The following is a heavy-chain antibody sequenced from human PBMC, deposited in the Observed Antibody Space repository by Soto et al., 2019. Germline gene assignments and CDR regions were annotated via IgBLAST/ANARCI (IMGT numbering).Heavy chain of an antibody. J-gene: IGHJ5*02. CDR1: GYTFTSYG. CDR3: VRDASSGYRGWWDP. Sequence: QVQLVQSGTELKKPGASVMVSCKTSGYTFTSYGISWVRQAPGQGPEWMGLISPYNGDTIYARKFQVRVIVTADTATRTVYLELRSLRSDDTAVYYCVRDASSGYRGWWDPWGQGTLVTVSS. V-gene: IGHV1-18*01. D-gene: IGHD6-25*01. CDR2: ISPYNGDT.